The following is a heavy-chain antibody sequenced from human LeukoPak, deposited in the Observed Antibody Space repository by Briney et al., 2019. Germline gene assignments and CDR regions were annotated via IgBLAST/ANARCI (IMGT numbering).Heavy chain of an antibody. CDR2: IYPGDSDT. CDR1: GYSFTSYW. J-gene: IGHJ4*02. CDR3: ARQRDSSGYPIDY. V-gene: IGHV5-51*01. Sequence: GESLKISCKGSGYSFTSYWIGWVRQMPGKGLEWMGIIYPGDSDTRYSPPFQGQVTISADKSISTAYLQWSSLKASDTAMYYLARQRDSSGYPIDYWGQGTLVTVSS. D-gene: IGHD3-22*01.